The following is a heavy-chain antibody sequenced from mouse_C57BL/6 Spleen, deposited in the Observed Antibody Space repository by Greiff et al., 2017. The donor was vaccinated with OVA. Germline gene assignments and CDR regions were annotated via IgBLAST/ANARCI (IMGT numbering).Heavy chain of an antibody. CDR1: GYAFSSSW. CDR2: IYPGDGDT. CDR3: ARGGDEYAYYAMDY. Sequence: QVQLQQSGPELVKPGASVKISCKASGYAFSSSWMNWVKQRPGKGLEWIGRIYPGDGDTNYNGKFKGKATLTADKSSSTAYMQLSSLTSEDSAVYFCARGGDEYAYYAMDYWGQGTSVTVSS. D-gene: IGHD5-1*01. J-gene: IGHJ4*01. V-gene: IGHV1-82*01.